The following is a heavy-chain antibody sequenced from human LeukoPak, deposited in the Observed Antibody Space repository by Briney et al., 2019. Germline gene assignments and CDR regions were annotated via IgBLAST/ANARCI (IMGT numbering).Heavy chain of an antibody. CDR2: ISWNSGSI. J-gene: IGHJ3*02. V-gene: IGHV3-9*01. Sequence: PGGSLRLSCAASGFTFDDYAMHWVRHAPGKGLEWVSGISWNSGSIGYADSVKGRFTISRDNAKNSLYLQMNSLRAEDTALYYCAKDIGGPDAFDIWGQGTMVTVSS. D-gene: IGHD4-23*01. CDR1: GFTFDDYA. CDR3: AKDIGGPDAFDI.